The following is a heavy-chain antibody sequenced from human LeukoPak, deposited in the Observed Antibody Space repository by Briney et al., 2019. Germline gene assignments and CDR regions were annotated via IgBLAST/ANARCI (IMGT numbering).Heavy chain of an antibody. CDR3: ARAVGYSSSWYSARYYFDY. J-gene: IGHJ4*02. CDR2: IKQDGSEK. Sequence: GGSLRLSCAASGFTFSSYWMTWVRQAPGKGLEWVANIKQDGSEKYYVDSVKGRFTISRDNAKNSLYLQMNSLRAEDTAVYYCARAVGYSSSWYSARYYFDYWGQGTLVTVPS. CDR1: GFTFSSYW. D-gene: IGHD6-13*01. V-gene: IGHV3-7*01.